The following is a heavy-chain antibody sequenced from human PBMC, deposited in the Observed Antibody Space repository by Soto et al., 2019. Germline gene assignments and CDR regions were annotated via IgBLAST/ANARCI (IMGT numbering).Heavy chain of an antibody. V-gene: IGHV4-31*03. D-gene: IGHD2-15*01. CDR1: GGSISSGGYY. CDR3: ARDCSGGSCQTYYYYYGMDV. J-gene: IGHJ6*02. Sequence: SETLSLTCTVSGGSISSGGYYWSWIRQHPGKGLEWIGYIYYSGSTYYNPSLKSRVTISVDTSKNQFSLKLSSVTAADTAVYYCARDCSGGSCQTYYYYYGMDVWGQGTTVTVSS. CDR2: IYYSGST.